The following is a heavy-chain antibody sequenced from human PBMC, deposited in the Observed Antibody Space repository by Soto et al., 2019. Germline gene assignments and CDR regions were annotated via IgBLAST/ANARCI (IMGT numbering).Heavy chain of an antibody. Sequence: PGGSLRLSCAASGFTFSSYAMHWVRQAPGKGLEWVAVISYDGSNKYYADSVKGRFTISRDDSKNTLYLQMNSLRAEDTAVYYCAREEGRDYDFWSGYLAPYYYGMDVWGQGTTVTVSS. D-gene: IGHD3-3*01. J-gene: IGHJ6*02. CDR1: GFTFSSYA. CDR2: ISYDGSNK. CDR3: AREEGRDYDFWSGYLAPYYYGMDV. V-gene: IGHV3-30-3*01.